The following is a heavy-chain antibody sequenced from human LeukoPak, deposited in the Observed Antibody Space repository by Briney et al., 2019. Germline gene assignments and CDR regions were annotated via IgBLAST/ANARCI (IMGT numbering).Heavy chain of an antibody. CDR1: GGSFSVYF. Sequence: PSETLSLTCSVYGGSFSVYFWSWIRQSPGKGLEWIGEIDDGGNTNYNPSLISRVIVSMEKSKKQFSLVMRSVTAADTAVYYCARFSRITWGDWGDAFDIWGQGTTVIVSS. D-gene: IGHD2-21*02. CDR3: ARFSRITWGDWGDAFDI. CDR2: IDDGGNT. V-gene: IGHV4-34*01. J-gene: IGHJ3*02.